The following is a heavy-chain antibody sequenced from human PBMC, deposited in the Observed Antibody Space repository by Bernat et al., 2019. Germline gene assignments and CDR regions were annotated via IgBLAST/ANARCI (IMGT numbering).Heavy chain of an antibody. J-gene: IGHJ4*02. D-gene: IGHD3-22*01. CDR3: ARVYYDTNRRGIDY. CDR1: GFSLSTSAMC. Sequence: QVTLRESGPALVKPTQTLTLTCTFSGFSLSTSAMCVTWIRQPPGKALEWLARIDWDGDTHYSTSLKTRLTISKDTSKNQVVLTMTNMDPVDTGTYYCARVYYDTNRRGIDYWGQGTLVTVSS. V-gene: IGHV2-70*15. CDR2: IDWDGDT.